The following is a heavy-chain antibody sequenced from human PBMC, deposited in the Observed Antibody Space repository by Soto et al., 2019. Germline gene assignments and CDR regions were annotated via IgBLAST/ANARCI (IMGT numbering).Heavy chain of an antibody. CDR2: ISSSSSYI. CDR3: ARAYCGGDCPYGMDV. V-gene: IGHV3-21*01. J-gene: IGHJ6*02. CDR1: GFTFSSYS. D-gene: IGHD2-21*02. Sequence: PGGSLRLSCAASGFTFSSYSMNWVRQAPGKGLEWVSSISSSSSYIYYADSVKGRFTTSRDNAKNSLYLQMNSLRAEDTAVYYCARAYCGGDCPYGMDVWGQGTTVTVSS.